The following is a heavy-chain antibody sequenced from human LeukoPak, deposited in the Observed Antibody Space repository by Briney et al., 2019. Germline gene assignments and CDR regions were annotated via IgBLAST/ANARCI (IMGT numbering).Heavy chain of an antibody. V-gene: IGHV3-11*03. J-gene: IGHJ4*02. Sequence: GGSLRLSCVVSGIPFSDYYMNWIRQAPGKGLEWISYISSSSSYTDYADSVKGRFTISRDNAKSALYLQLNSLRLEDTAVYCAAGRAADFWGQGTLVTVSS. CDR1: GIPFSDYY. D-gene: IGHD6-25*01. CDR3: AGRAADF. CDR2: ISSSSSYT.